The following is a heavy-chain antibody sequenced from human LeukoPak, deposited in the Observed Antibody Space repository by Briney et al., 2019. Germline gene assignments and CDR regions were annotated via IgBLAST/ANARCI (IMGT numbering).Heavy chain of an antibody. CDR2: IYYSGST. D-gene: IGHD2-2*01. CDR1: GGSISSYY. V-gene: IGHV4-59*01. J-gene: IGHJ6*02. CDR3: ARGYCSSTSCQGGYYYGMDV. Sequence: SETLSLTCTVSGGSISSYYWSWIRQPPGKGLEWIGYIYYSGSTNYNPSLKSRVTISVDTSKNQFSLKLGSVTAADTAVYYCARGYCSSTSCQGGYYYGMDVWGQGTTVTVSS.